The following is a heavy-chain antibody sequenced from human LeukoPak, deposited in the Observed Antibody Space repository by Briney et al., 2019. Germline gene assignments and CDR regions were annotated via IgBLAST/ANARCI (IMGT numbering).Heavy chain of an antibody. Sequence: SVKVSCKASGGTFSSYAISWVRQAPGQGLEWMGRIIPIFGTANYAQKLQGRVTITADKSTSTAYMELSSLRSEDTAVYYCARAARRGSSSRFDYWGQGTLVTVSS. CDR1: GGTFSSYA. V-gene: IGHV1-69*06. CDR3: ARAARRGSSSRFDY. D-gene: IGHD6-6*01. J-gene: IGHJ4*02. CDR2: IIPIFGTA.